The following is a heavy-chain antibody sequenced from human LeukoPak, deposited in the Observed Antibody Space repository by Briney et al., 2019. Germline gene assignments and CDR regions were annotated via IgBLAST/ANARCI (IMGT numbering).Heavy chain of an antibody. Sequence: VASVKVSCKASGGTFGSYAISWVRQAPGQGLEWMGGIIPIFGTANYAQKFQGRVTITADESTSTAYMELSSLRSEDTAEYYCARDGRGSITMVRGVIIRFDYWGQGTLVTVSS. CDR2: IIPIFGTA. J-gene: IGHJ4*02. D-gene: IGHD3-10*01. CDR1: GGTFGSYA. CDR3: ARDGRGSITMVRGVIIRFDY. V-gene: IGHV1-69*13.